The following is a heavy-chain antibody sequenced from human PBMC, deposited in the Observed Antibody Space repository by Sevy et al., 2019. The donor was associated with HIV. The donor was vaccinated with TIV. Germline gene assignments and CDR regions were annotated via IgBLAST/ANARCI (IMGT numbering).Heavy chain of an antibody. J-gene: IGHJ4*02. V-gene: IGHV3-30-3*01. CDR3: ARSDYLDY. CDR1: GFTFSSYA. Sequence: GGSLRFSCAASGFTFSSYAMHWVRQAPGKGLEWVAVISYDGSNKYYADSVKGRFTISRDNSKNTLYLQMNSLRAEDTAVYYCARSDYLDYWGQGTLVTVSS. CDR2: ISYDGSNK.